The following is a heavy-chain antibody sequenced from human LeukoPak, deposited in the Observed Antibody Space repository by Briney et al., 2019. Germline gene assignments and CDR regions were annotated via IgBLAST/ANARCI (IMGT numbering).Heavy chain of an antibody. CDR1: GFTFSSYA. Sequence: GGSLRLSCAASGFTFSSYAMSWVRQAPGKGLEWVSSISGSSGSGGSTHYADSVKGRVTISRDNSKNTLSLQMNSLRADDTAVYYCAKVSESNYDILTGYYTPYYFDYWGQGTLVTVSS. D-gene: IGHD3-9*01. J-gene: IGHJ4*02. CDR2: ISGSSGSGGST. CDR3: AKVSESNYDILTGYYTPYYFDY. V-gene: IGHV3-23*01.